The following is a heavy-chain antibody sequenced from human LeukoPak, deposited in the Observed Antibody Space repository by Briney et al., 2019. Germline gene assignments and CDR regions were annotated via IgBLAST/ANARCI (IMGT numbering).Heavy chain of an antibody. Sequence: GGSLRLSCAASGFTLSYYWMHWVRQAPGKGLVWVSCINGDGSSTNYADSVKGRFTISRDNAKNTLYLEMNSLRAEDTAVYYCTRDPRNKGFDPWGQGTLSPSPQ. CDR3: TRDPRNKGFDP. D-gene: IGHD1/OR15-1a*01. V-gene: IGHV3-74*01. CDR1: GFTLSYYW. CDR2: INGDGSST. J-gene: IGHJ5*02.